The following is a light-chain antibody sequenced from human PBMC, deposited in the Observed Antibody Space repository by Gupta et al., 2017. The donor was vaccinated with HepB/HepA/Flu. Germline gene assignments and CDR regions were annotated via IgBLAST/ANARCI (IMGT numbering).Light chain of an antibody. CDR1: TGAVTNGLF. V-gene: IGLV7-43*01. CDR2: TKN. Sequence: VVTPEPSLTVSPGGTVTLTCAFNTGAVTNGLFPSWFQQNPGQAPSPLISTKNSTASWTPARFSSSVTGGKAALTLSGVQAEDEDDYYCLLFHGGAWVFGGGTKLTVL. J-gene: IGLJ3*02. CDR3: LLFHGGAWV.